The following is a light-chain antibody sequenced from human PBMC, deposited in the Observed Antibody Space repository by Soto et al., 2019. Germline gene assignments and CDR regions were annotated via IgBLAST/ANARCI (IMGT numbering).Light chain of an antibody. CDR3: QQHANWPLT. CDR2: EAS. CDR1: QSVTYD. Sequence: EIVLTQSPDTLSLSPGERATLSCRASQSVTYDQLAWYRQTPGQAPRLLIYEASTRATGIPARFSGSGSGTDFTLTISSLEPEDFAVYYCQQHANWPLTFGGGTKVDIK. V-gene: IGKV3-11*01. J-gene: IGKJ4*01.